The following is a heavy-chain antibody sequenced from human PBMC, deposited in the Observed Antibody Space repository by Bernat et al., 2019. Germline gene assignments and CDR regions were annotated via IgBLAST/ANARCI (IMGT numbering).Heavy chain of an antibody. D-gene: IGHD3-22*01. CDR1: GGSISSSSYY. Sequence: QLQLQESGPGLVKPSETLSLTCTVSGGSISSSSYYWGWIRQPPGKGLEWIGSIYYSGSTYYNPSLKSRVTISVDTSKNQFSLKLSSVTAADTAVYYCVRPNYYDSSGYADAFDIWGQGTMVTVSS. V-gene: IGHV4-39*01. J-gene: IGHJ3*02. CDR2: IYYSGST. CDR3: VRPNYYDSSGYADAFDI.